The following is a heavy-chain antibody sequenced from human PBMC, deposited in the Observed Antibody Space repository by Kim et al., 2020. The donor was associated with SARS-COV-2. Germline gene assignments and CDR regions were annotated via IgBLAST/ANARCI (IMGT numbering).Heavy chain of an antibody. CDR2: IYYSGST. V-gene: IGHV4-31*03. D-gene: IGHD3-9*01. CDR3: ARAGYYDILTGYITGVGMDV. Sequence: SETLSLTCTVSGGSISSGGYYWSWIRQHPGKGLEWIGYIYYSGSTYYNPSLKSRVTISVDTSKNQFSLKLSSVTAADTAVYYCARAGYYDILTGYITGVGMDVWGQGTTVTVSS. J-gene: IGHJ6*02. CDR1: GGSISSGGYY.